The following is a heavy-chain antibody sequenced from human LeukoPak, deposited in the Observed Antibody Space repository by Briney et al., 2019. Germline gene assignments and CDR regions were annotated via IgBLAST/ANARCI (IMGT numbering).Heavy chain of an antibody. V-gene: IGHV3-66*02. Sequence: PGGSLRLSCAVSGFSTNYMSWVRQAPGKGLEWVSDIYSGDSTYYADSVKGRFTISRDISKNTLYLQMNSLRPEDTAVYHCARDLWDATGYWGQGTLVTVSS. J-gene: IGHJ4*02. CDR2: IYSGDST. D-gene: IGHD3-3*01. CDR1: GFSTNY. CDR3: ARDLWDATGY.